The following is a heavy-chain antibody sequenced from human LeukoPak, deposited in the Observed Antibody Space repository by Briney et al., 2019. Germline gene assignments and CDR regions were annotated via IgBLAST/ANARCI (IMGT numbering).Heavy chain of an antibody. CDR2: INHSGSA. Sequence: PSETLSLTCAVYGGSFSGYYWSWIRQPPGKGLEWIGEINHSGSANYNPSLKSQVTISVDTSKNQFSLKLSSVTAADTAVYYCARPSGIRALDYWGQGTLVTVSS. CDR1: GGSFSGYY. V-gene: IGHV4-34*01. J-gene: IGHJ4*02. D-gene: IGHD1-14*01. CDR3: ARPSGIRALDY.